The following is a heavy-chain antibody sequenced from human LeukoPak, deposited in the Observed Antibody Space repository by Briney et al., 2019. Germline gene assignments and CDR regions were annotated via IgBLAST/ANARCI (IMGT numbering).Heavy chain of an antibody. Sequence: GGSLRLSCAASGFTFSSYAMHWVRQAPGKGLEWVAVMSYDGSNKYYADSVKGRFTISRDNSKNTLYLQMNSLRAEDTAVYYCASGCTSSYGSSCYPFDYWGQGTLVTVSS. CDR3: ASGCTSSYGSSCYPFDY. CDR2: MSYDGSNK. D-gene: IGHD6-13*01. CDR1: GFTFSSYA. J-gene: IGHJ4*02. V-gene: IGHV3-30-3*01.